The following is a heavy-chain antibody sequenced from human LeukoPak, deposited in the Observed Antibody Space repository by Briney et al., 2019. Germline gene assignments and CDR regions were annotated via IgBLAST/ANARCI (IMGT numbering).Heavy chain of an antibody. CDR2: ISGSGGST. CDR3: AKDLGCSSTSCYTGGHYFDY. D-gene: IGHD2-2*02. Sequence: TGGSLRLSCAASGFTFSSYSMNWVRQAPGKGLEWVSAISGSGGSTYYADSVKGRFTISRDNSENTLYLQMNSLRAEDTAVYYCAKDLGCSSTSCYTGGHYFDYWGQGTLVTVSS. J-gene: IGHJ4*02. V-gene: IGHV3-23*01. CDR1: GFTFSSYS.